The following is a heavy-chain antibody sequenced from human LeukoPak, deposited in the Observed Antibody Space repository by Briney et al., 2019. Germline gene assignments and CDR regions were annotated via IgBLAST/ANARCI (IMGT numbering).Heavy chain of an antibody. D-gene: IGHD5-18*01. J-gene: IGHJ2*01. Sequence: SQTLSLTCAVSGGSISSGGYSWSWIRQPPGKGLEWIGYIYHSGSTYYNPSLKSRVTISVDRSKNQFSLKLSSVTAADTAVYYCARAQDTAMAAEWYFDLWGRGTLVTVSS. V-gene: IGHV4-30-2*01. CDR1: GGSISSGGYS. CDR3: ARAQDTAMAAEWYFDL. CDR2: IYHSGST.